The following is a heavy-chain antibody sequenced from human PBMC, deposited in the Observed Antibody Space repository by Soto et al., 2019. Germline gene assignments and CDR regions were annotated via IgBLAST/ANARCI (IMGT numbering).Heavy chain of an antibody. J-gene: IGHJ4*02. CDR3: ARGWQLDPIDY. V-gene: IGHV3-53*01. CDR2: IYDGGST. Sequence: GGSLRLSCAASGFSVSSNYMTWVRQAPGKGLEWVSVIYDGGSTYYVDSVKGRFTISRDISKNTVYLQMNSLRAEGTAVYYCARGWQLDPIDYWGQGTLVTVSS. D-gene: IGHD6-13*01. CDR1: GFSVSSNY.